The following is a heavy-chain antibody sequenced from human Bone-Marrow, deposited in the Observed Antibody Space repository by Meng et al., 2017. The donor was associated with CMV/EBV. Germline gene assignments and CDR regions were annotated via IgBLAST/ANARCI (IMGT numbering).Heavy chain of an antibody. CDR3: ARKEMATIAPTSLFDY. D-gene: IGHD5-24*01. CDR2: IRYDGSNK. V-gene: IGHV3-30*02. Sequence: GGSLRLSCAASGFTFSSYGMHWVRQAPGKGLEWVAFIRYDGSNKYYADSVKGRFTISRDNSKNTLYLQMNSLRAEDTAVYYCARKEMATIAPTSLFDYWGQGTLVTVSS. CDR1: GFTFSSYG. J-gene: IGHJ4*02.